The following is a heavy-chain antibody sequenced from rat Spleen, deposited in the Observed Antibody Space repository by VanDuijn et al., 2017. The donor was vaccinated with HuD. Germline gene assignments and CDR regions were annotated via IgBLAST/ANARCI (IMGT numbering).Heavy chain of an antibody. CDR2: ISYDGSST. V-gene: IGHV5-7*01. Sequence: EVQLVESGGGLVQPGRSLKLSCAASGFTFSDYNMAWVRQAPKKGLEWVATISYDGSSTYYRDSVKGRFTISRDNAKSTLYLQMDSLRSEDTATYYCARRSHGAYYFDYWGQGVMVTVSS. CDR3: ARRSHGAYYFDY. D-gene: IGHD4-2*01. J-gene: IGHJ2*01. CDR1: GFTFSDYN.